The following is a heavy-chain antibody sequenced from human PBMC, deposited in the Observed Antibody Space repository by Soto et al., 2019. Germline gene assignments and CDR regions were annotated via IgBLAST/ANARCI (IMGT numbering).Heavy chain of an antibody. J-gene: IGHJ3*02. Sequence: PGESLKISCKGSGYSFTSYWIGWVRQMPGKGLEWMGIIYPGDSDTRYRPSFQGQVAISADKSISTAYLQWSSLKASDTAMYYCARLSGYCSSTSCYTGAFDIWGQGTMVTVSS. CDR2: IYPGDSDT. D-gene: IGHD2-2*02. CDR1: GYSFTSYW. CDR3: ARLSGYCSSTSCYTGAFDI. V-gene: IGHV5-51*01.